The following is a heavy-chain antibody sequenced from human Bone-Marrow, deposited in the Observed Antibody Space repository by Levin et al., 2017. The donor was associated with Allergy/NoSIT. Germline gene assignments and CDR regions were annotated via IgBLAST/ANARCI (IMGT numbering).Heavy chain of an antibody. V-gene: IGHV3-11*01. Sequence: PGGSLRLSCEASGFSFSDYYMTWIRQAPGKGLEWISYISNNGDRVFYADSVKDRFTVSRDNAKSTLFLQVHGLTGDDTAVYFCARWSGWFLDYWGQGTLATVS. J-gene: IGHJ4*02. CDR1: GFSFSDYY. D-gene: IGHD6-19*01. CDR2: ISNNGDRV. CDR3: ARWSGWFLDY.